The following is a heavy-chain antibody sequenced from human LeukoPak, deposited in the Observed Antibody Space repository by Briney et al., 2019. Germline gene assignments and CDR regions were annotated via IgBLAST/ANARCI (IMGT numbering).Heavy chain of an antibody. V-gene: IGHV2-5*02. CDR3: THSSDPNSSSEN. J-gene: IGHJ4*02. CDR1: GFSLSTSGVG. CDR2: IYWDDDK. Sequence: ESGPTAGEPTQTLTLTCTFSGFSLSTSGVGVGWIRQPPGKALEWLALIYWDDDKRYSPSLKSRLTITKDTSKNQVVLTMTNMDPVDTATYYCTHSSDPNSSSENWGQGTLVTVSS. D-gene: IGHD6-6*01.